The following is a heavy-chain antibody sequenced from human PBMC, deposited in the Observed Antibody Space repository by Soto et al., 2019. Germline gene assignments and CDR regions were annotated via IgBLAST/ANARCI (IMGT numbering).Heavy chain of an antibody. CDR1: GYTFTGNY. CDR3: VRGGSVDVVTPTRIVFDY. CDR2: INPRNGDT. D-gene: IGHD2-21*02. J-gene: IGHJ4*02. V-gene: IGHV1-2*02. Sequence: QVQLVQSGAEVKKPGASVKVSCKVSGYTFTGNYMHWMRQAPGQGPEWMGWINPRNGDTDYAQKFQGRVTITRDTSISTAYMDLSRLTSDDTAIYFCVRGGSVDVVTPTRIVFDYWGQGTLLTVSS.